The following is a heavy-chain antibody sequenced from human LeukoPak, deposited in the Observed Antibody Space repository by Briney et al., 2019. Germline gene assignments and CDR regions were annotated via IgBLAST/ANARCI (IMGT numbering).Heavy chain of an antibody. V-gene: IGHV3-30-3*01. CDR2: ISYDGSNK. CDR3: VQWELLPTADY. J-gene: IGHJ4*02. Sequence: QSGGSLRLSCAASGFTLSSYAMHWVRQAPGKGLEWVAVISYDGSNKYYADSVKGRFTISRDNSKNTLYLQMSSLTAVDTAVYYCVQWELLPTADYWGQGTLVTVSS. CDR1: GFTLSSYA. D-gene: IGHD4-23*01.